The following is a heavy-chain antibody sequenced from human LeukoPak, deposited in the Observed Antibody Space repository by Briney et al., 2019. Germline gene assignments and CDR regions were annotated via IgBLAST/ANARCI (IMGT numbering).Heavy chain of an antibody. CDR2: IYYSGST. J-gene: IGHJ3*02. Sequence: SETLSLTCTVSGGSISSSSYYWGWIRQPPGKGLEWIGSIYYSGSTYYNPSLKSRVTISVDTSKNQFSLKLSSVTAADTAVYYCASSLDSSGYYYEGGAFDIWGQGTMVTVSS. D-gene: IGHD3-22*01. V-gene: IGHV4-39*07. CDR1: GGSISSSSYY. CDR3: ASSLDSSGYYYEGGAFDI.